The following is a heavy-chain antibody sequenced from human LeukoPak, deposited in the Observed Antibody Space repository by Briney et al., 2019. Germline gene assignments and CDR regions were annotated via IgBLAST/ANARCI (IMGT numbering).Heavy chain of an antibody. CDR2: IYRSGST. D-gene: IGHD6-13*01. CDR1: GYSINSISSTYY. Sequence: SETLSLTCTVSGYSINSISSTYYWGWVRQSPGKGLEWIGSIYRSGSTYYNPSLQSRVTISIDTSKNQFSLKLSSVTAADTAVYYCARRFIAAATADIWGQGTLVTVSS. V-gene: IGHV4-38-2*02. CDR3: ARRFIAAATADI. J-gene: IGHJ4*02.